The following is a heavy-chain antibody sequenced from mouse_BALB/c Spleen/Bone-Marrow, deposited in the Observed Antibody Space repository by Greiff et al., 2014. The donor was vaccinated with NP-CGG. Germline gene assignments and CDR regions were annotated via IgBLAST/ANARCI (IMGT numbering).Heavy chain of an antibody. CDR1: GYAFTNYL. V-gene: IGHV1-54*01. D-gene: IGHD1-1*01. Sequence: QVQLKESGAELVRPGTSVKVSCKASGYAFTNYLIEWVKQRPGQGLEWIGVINPGSGGTNYNEKFKGKATLTADKSSSTAYMQLSILTSDDSAVYFCARVITPGYSDYWGQGTTLTVSS. CDR2: INPGSGGT. J-gene: IGHJ2*01. CDR3: ARVITPGYSDY.